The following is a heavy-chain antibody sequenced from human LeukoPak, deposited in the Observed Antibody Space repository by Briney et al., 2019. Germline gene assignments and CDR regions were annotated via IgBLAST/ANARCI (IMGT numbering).Heavy chain of an antibody. CDR1: GYTLTDNH. Sequence: ASVPDSRKASGYTLTDNHMHGVRPAPGQGLEWMGWINPNSGGTNYAQKFQGRVTMTRDTPISTAYMELSRLRSDDTAVYYCARSVGDCTNGVCSYYFDYWGQGTLVSVSS. V-gene: IGHV1-2*02. CDR2: INPNSGGT. CDR3: ARSVGDCTNGVCSYYFDY. D-gene: IGHD2-8*01. J-gene: IGHJ4*02.